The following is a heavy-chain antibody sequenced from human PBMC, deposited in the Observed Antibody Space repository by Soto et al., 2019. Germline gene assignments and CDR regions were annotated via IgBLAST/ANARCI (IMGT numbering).Heavy chain of an antibody. D-gene: IGHD3-10*01. CDR2: SKSVRDGGKT. CDR1: GFNFNNAW. CDR3: TPAPNYFGAGSSVLDD. J-gene: IGHJ4*02. V-gene: IGHV3-15*01. Sequence: EVQLVESGGGLVKPGGSLRLSCAASGFNFNNAWMSWVRQAPGKGLEWLGLSKSVRDGGKTDYAATVKDRFTIARDESPSILYLLMDRLRTEDSAIYYCTPAPNYFGAGSSVLDDWGLGTLVTVSS.